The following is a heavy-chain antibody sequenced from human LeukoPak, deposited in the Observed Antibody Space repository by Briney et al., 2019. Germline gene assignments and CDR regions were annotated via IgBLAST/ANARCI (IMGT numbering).Heavy chain of an antibody. CDR2: FDPEDGET. CDR1: GYTLTELS. J-gene: IGHJ4*02. Sequence: GASVKVSCKVSGYTLTELSMHWVRQSPGTGLEWMGGFDPEDGETIYAQKFQGRVTMTEDTSTDTAYMELSSLRSEDTAVYYCATVITMVRGVSHWGQGTLVTVSS. V-gene: IGHV1-24*01. CDR3: ATVITMVRGVSH. D-gene: IGHD3-10*01.